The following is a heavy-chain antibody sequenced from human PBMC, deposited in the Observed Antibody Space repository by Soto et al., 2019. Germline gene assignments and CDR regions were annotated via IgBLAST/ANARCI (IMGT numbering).Heavy chain of an antibody. CDR1: GFTFDDYA. CDR3: AKDIAAAGTFYYDMDV. J-gene: IGHJ6*03. Sequence: EVQLVESGGGLVQPGRSLRLSCAASGFTFDDYAMHWVRQAPGKGLEWVSGISWNSGSIGYADSVKGRFTISRDNAKNSLYLQMNSLRAEDTALYYCAKDIAAAGTFYYDMDVWGKGTTVTVSS. CDR2: ISWNSGSI. D-gene: IGHD6-13*01. V-gene: IGHV3-9*01.